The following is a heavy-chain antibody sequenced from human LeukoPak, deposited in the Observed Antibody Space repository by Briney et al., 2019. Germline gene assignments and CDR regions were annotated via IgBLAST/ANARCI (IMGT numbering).Heavy chain of an antibody. V-gene: IGHV4-59*12. Sequence: PSETLSPTCSVSGGSISSYYWSWIRQPPGKGLEWIGYISYTGSTNYNPSLKSRLIISVDTSKNQFSLKLSSVTAADTAVYYCARDSAAPIDYWGQGTLVTVSS. CDR2: ISYTGST. CDR1: GGSISSYY. CDR3: ARDSAAPIDY. J-gene: IGHJ4*02. D-gene: IGHD6-13*01.